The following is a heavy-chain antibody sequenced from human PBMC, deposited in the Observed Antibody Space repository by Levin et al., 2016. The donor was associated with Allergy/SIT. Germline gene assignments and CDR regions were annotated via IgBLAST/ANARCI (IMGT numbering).Heavy chain of an antibody. CDR3: ARDSLEWELALYGMDV. D-gene: IGHD1-26*01. V-gene: IGHV3-33*01. J-gene: IGHJ6*02. Sequence: VRQAPGKGLEWVAVIWYDGSNKYYADSVKGRFTISRDNSKNTLYLQMNSLRAEDTAVYYCARDSLEWELALYGMDVWGQGTTVTVSS. CDR2: IWYDGSNK.